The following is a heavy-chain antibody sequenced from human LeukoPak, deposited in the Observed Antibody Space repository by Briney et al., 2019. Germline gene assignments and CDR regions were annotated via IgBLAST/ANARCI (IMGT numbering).Heavy chain of an antibody. CDR3: VKDGEWTFDV. D-gene: IGHD3-3*01. CDR2: IGQDGTTK. Sequence: GGSLRLSCAASGFSFSNPGMHWVRQAPGKGLEWVAFIGQDGTTKYYVDSVKGRFTIPGDNPKKMAYLQMNNLRAEDTAIYYCVKDGEWTFDVWGQGTMVTVS. J-gene: IGHJ3*01. V-gene: IGHV3-30*02. CDR1: GFSFSNPG.